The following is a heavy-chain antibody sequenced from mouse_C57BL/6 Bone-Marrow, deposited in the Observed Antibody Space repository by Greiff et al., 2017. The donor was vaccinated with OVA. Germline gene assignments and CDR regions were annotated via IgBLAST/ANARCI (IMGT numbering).Heavy chain of an antibody. CDR1: GYTFTDYY. J-gene: IGHJ4*01. Sequence: VQLKESGPELVKPGASVKISCKASGYTFTDYYMNWVKQSHGKSLEWIGDINPNNGGTSYNQKFKGKATLTVDKSSSTAYMELRSLTSEDSAVYYCARGDTTVVAHYYAMDYWGQGTSVTVSS. D-gene: IGHD1-1*01. CDR3: ARGDTTVVAHYYAMDY. V-gene: IGHV1-26*01. CDR2: INPNNGGT.